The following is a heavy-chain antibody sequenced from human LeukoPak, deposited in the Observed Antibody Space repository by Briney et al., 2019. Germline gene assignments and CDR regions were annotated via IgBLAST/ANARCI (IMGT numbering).Heavy chain of an antibody. V-gene: IGHV4-59*01. CDR3: AGGNYGSGSYSYYYYYGMDV. CDR1: GGSISSYY. J-gene: IGHJ6*02. D-gene: IGHD3-10*01. Sequence: PSETLSLTCTVPGGSISSYYWSWIRQPPGKGLEWIGYIYYSGSTNYNPSLKSRVTISVDTSKNQFSQKLSSVTAADTAVYYCAGGNYGSGSYSYYYYYGMDVWGQGTTVTVSS. CDR2: IYYSGST.